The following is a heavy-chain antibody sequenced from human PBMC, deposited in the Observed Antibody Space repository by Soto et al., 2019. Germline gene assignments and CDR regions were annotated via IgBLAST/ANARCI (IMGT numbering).Heavy chain of an antibody. J-gene: IGHJ4*02. CDR2: ISYDGSNK. CDR3: ARVMVKYYFDY. CDR1: GFTFSSYA. Sequence: VQLVESGGGVVQPGRSLRLSCAASGFTFSSYAMHWVRQAPGKGLEWVAVISYDGSNKYYADSVKGRFTISRDNSKNTLYLQMNSLRAEDTAVYYCARVMVKYYFDYWGQGTLVTVSS. V-gene: IGHV3-30-3*01. D-gene: IGHD3-10*01.